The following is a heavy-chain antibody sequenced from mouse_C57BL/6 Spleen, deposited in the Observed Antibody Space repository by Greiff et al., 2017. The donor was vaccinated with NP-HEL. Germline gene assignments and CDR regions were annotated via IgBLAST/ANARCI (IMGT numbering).Heavy chain of an antibody. V-gene: IGHV1-61*01. J-gene: IGHJ1*03. D-gene: IGHD1-1*01. CDR1: GYTFTSYW. Sequence: QVQLQQPGAELVRPGSSVKLSCKASGYTFTSYWMDWVKQRPGQGLEWIGNIYPSDSETHYNQKFKDKATLTVDKSSSTAYMQLSSLTSEDSAVYYCARDPAYYGSDWYFDVWGTGTTVTVSS. CDR2: IYPSDSET. CDR3: ARDPAYYGSDWYFDV.